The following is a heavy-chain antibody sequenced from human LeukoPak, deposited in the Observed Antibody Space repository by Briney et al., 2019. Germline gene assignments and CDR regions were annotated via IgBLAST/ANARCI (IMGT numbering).Heavy chain of an antibody. CDR3: AKRPVFGELLYYFDY. D-gene: IGHD3-10*01. CDR1: GFTFSDYY. Sequence: GGSLRLSRAASGFTFSDYYMSWIRQAPRKGLEWVSTISGSGGSTYSADSVKGRFTISRANSKNTLYLQMNSLRAEDTAIYYGAKRPVFGELLYYFDYWGQGTLVTVSS. V-gene: IGHV3-23*01. CDR2: ISGSGGST. J-gene: IGHJ4*02.